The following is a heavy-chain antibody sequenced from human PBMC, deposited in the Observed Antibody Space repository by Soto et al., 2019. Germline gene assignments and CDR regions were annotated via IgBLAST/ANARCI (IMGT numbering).Heavy chain of an antibody. J-gene: IGHJ4*02. D-gene: IGHD3-16*01. CDR2: ISGSGDST. CDR1: GFTFSSYA. V-gene: IGHV3-23*01. CDR3: AKRGIGAYFDY. Sequence: EVQLLESGGGLVQPGGSLRLSCAASGFTFSSYAMRWVRQAPGKGLEWVSAISGSGDSTYYADSVKGRFTISRDNSKNTLYLQMNSLRAEATAVYYCAKRGIGAYFDYWGQGTLVTVSS.